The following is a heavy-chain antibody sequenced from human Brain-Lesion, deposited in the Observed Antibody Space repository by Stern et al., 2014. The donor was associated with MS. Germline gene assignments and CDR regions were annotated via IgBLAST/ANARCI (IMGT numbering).Heavy chain of an antibody. D-gene: IGHD1-26*01. CDR3: ARHDSVPRPSQLYSARDRGPGYFDY. V-gene: IGHV4-39*01. CDR2: IYYSGFT. J-gene: IGHJ4*02. CDR1: GGSISSSTYY. Sequence: QLVESGPGLVKPSETLSLTCTVSGGSISSSTYYWAWIRQPPGKGLEWIGNIYYSGFTYYHPSLKSRVTISVDMSKNQFPLKLSSLTAADTAIYYCARHDSVPRPSQLYSARDRGPGYFDYWGQGTLVTVSS.